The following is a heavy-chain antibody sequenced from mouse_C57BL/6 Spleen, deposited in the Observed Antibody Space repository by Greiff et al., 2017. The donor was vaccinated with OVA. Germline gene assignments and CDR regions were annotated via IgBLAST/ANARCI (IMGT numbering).Heavy chain of an antibody. J-gene: IGHJ1*03. V-gene: IGHV1-42*01. CDR2: LNPSTCGT. CDR3: ARRDGSSYGWYFDV. D-gene: IGHD1-1*01. Sequence: VQLQQSGPALVKPGSSVKISCKASGYSFPGYYMNWVKQSPEKSLAWIVELNPSTCGTTYNHKFKAKATLTVDKSSSTAYMQLKSLTSEDSAVYYCARRDGSSYGWYFDVWGTGTTVTVSS. CDR1: GYSFPGYY.